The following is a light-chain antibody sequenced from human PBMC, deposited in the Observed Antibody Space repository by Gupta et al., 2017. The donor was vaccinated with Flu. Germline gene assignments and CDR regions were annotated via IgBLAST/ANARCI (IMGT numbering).Light chain of an antibody. CDR3: QAWDSSTAV. V-gene: IGLV3-1*01. J-gene: IGLJ1*01. CDR1: KLGDKY. CDR2: QDS. Sequence: SYELTQPPSVSVSPGQTASITCSGDKLGDKYACWYQQKPGQSPVLVIYQDSKRPSGIPERFYGSNSGKTATLXIXGTQAMXEADYYCQAWDSSTAVFGTGTKVTVL.